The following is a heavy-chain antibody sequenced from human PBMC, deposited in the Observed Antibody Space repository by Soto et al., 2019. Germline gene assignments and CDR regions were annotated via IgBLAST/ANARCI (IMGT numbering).Heavy chain of an antibody. D-gene: IGHD3-9*01. V-gene: IGHV3-30-3*01. CDR3: ASDLRTGIGALDV. CDR1: GFTFSDSS. J-gene: IGHJ3*01. CDR2: TSHDGSDT. Sequence: QVHLVASGGGVVQPGKSLRLSCAASGFTFSDSSMHWVRQGPGRGLEWVALTSHDGSDTYYADAAKGRFTISRDNSNNTLYLQMNSVRPEDTAVYFCASDLRTGIGALDVWGQGTMDSVST.